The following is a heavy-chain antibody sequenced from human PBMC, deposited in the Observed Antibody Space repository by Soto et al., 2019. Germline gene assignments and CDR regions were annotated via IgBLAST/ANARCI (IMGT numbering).Heavy chain of an antibody. CDR1: WFTVISNY. CDR2: IYSGGST. D-gene: IGHD5-12*01. CDR3: ARVEMATRDY. Sequence: PGGSLRLSCASSWFTVISNYMSWVRQAPGKGLEWVSVIYSGGSTYYADSVKGRFTISRDNSKNTLYLQMNSLRAEDTAVYYCARVEMATRDYWGQGTLGTVSS. J-gene: IGHJ4*02. V-gene: IGHV3-53*01.